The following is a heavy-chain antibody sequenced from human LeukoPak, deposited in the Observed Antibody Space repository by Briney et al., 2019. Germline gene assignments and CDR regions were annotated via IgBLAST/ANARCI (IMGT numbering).Heavy chain of an antibody. J-gene: IGHJ4*02. Sequence: SETLSLTCSISGGSMSGYYWSWIRQPAGKGLEWIGRIYSSESINYSPSLKSRVTMSVDTSKNRFYLKLTSVTAADTALYYCARDRSAAYYRDYFDYWGQGDLVTVSS. CDR3: ARDRSAAYYRDYFDY. CDR1: GGSMSGYY. D-gene: IGHD3-22*01. V-gene: IGHV4-4*07. CDR2: IYSSESI.